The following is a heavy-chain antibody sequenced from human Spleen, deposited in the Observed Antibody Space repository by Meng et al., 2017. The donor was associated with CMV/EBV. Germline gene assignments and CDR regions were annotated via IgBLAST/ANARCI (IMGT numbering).Heavy chain of an antibody. CDR2: INPSGGST. V-gene: IGHV1-46*01. D-gene: IGHD3-16*02. Sequence: ASVKVSCKASGYTFTSYYMHWVRQAPGQGLEWMGIINPSGGSTSYAQKFQGRVTMTRDTSTSTVYMELSSLRSEDTAVSYCARGGGRLRLGELSSPIDYWGQGTLVTVSS. CDR3: ARGGGRLRLGELSSPIDY. J-gene: IGHJ4*02. CDR1: GYTFTSYY.